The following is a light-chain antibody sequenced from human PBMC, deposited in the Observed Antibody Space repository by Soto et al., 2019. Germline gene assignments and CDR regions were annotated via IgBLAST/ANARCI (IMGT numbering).Light chain of an antibody. CDR3: HQEYSLPYT. CDR2: WTS. Sequence: DIVMTQSPDSLAVSLGERATINCRSSQSVLYSSNNKNYFAWYQQKPGHPPKLLIYWTSTRESGVPDRFSGSGSGTDLTLTISSLQAEDGAVYYCHQEYSLPYTFGQGTKLEIK. J-gene: IGKJ2*01. CDR1: QSVLYSSNNKNY. V-gene: IGKV4-1*01.